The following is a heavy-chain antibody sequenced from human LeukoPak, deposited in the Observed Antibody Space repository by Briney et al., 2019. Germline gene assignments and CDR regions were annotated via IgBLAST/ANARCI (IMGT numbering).Heavy chain of an antibody. CDR3: ARDKGYYDFWSGYPTNTFDY. CDR2: INPNSGGT. V-gene: IGHV1-2*02. Sequence: GASVKVSCKASGYTFTGYYMHWVRQAPGQGLEWMGWINPNSGGTNYAQKFQARVTMTRDTSISTAYMELSRLRSDDTAVYYCARDKGYYDFWSGYPTNTFDYWGQGTLVTVSS. D-gene: IGHD3-3*01. J-gene: IGHJ4*02. CDR1: GYTFTGYY.